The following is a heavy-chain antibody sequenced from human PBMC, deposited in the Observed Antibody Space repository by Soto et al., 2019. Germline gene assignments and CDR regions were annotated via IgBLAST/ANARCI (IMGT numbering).Heavy chain of an antibody. Sequence: GESLKISCKGSGYSFTSYWIGWVRQMPGKGLEWMGIIYPGDSDTRYSPSFQGQVTISADKSISTAYLQWSSLKASDTAMYYCERHEDGYCSSTSCYRSTSIYYYYYGMDVWGQGTTVNVP. CDR2: IYPGDSDT. CDR1: GYSFTSYW. CDR3: ERHEDGYCSSTSCYRSTSIYYYYYGMDV. J-gene: IGHJ6*02. D-gene: IGHD2-2*03. V-gene: IGHV5-51*01.